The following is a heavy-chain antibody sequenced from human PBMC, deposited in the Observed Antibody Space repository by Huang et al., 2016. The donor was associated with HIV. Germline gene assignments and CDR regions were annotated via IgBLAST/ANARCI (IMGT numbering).Heavy chain of an antibody. D-gene: IGHD3-3*01. CDR2: RSYDEDNK. Sequence: QILLIESGGGVVQPGRSLRLSCAASGFTFSSYGMHWVRQAPGKGLEWVAVRSYDEDNKYYADSVRGRFTSSRDNSKNTLYLQMNSLRIEDTAVYYCARGPIRFLAWLLNFDYWGQGALVTVSS. J-gene: IGHJ4*02. CDR1: GFTFSSYG. CDR3: ARGPIRFLAWLLNFDY. V-gene: IGHV3-30*03.